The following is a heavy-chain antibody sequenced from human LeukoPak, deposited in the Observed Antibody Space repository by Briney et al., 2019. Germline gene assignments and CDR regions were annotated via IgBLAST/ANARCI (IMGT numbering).Heavy chain of an antibody. D-gene: IGHD5-18*01. V-gene: IGHV1-2*02. J-gene: IGHJ4*02. Sequence: GASVKVSCTASGYTFTGYYMHWVRQAPGQGLEWMGWINPNSGGTDYAQKFQGRATMTRDTSISTAYMELSRLRSDDTAVYYCARGTGEGYTYGRYYFDYWGQGTLVTVSS. CDR2: INPNSGGT. CDR3: ARGTGEGYTYGRYYFDY. CDR1: GYTFTGYY.